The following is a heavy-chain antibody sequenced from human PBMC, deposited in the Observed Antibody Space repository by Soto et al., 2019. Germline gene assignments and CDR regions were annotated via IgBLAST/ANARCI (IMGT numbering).Heavy chain of an antibody. Sequence: SETLSLTCSVSGGSISSSSYYWGWIRQPPGKGLEWIGSIYYSGSTYYNPSLKSRVTISVDTSKNQFSLKLSSVTAADTAVYYCARRVAATPNWFDPWGQGTLVTVSS. CDR2: IYYSGST. J-gene: IGHJ5*02. CDR1: GGSISSSSYY. D-gene: IGHD2-15*01. CDR3: ARRVAATPNWFDP. V-gene: IGHV4-39*01.